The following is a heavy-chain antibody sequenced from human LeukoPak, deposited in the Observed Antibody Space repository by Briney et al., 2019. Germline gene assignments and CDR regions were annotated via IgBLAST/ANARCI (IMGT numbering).Heavy chain of an antibody. Sequence: PSETLSLTCTVSGGSISSYYWSWIRQPPGKRLEWIGSLYHSGSTYYNPSLKSRVTISVDTSKNQFSLKMRSVTAADTAIYYCVRDPITGTRYDSWGQGTLVTVSS. CDR1: GGSISSYY. CDR2: LYHSGST. V-gene: IGHV4-59*04. D-gene: IGHD1-20*01. CDR3: VRDPITGTRYDS. J-gene: IGHJ4*02.